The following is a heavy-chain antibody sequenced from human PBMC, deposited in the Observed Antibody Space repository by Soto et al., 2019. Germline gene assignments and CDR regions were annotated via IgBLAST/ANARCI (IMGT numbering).Heavy chain of an antibody. CDR1: GFTFSSYW. D-gene: IGHD3-10*01. CDR3: AREATYYYGAGSFDY. CDR2: IKQDGSEK. Sequence: EVQLVESGGGLVQPGGSLRLSCAASGFTFSSYWMSWVRQAPGKGLEWVANIKQDGSEKYYVDSVKGRFTISREHAKNSLYLQMNSLRAEDTAVYYCAREATYYYGAGSFDYWGQGTLVTVSS. J-gene: IGHJ4*02. V-gene: IGHV3-7*01.